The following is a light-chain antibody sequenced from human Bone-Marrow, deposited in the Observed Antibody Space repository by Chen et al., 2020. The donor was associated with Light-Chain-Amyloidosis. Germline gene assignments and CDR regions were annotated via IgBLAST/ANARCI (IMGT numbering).Light chain of an antibody. CDR1: QSVLYRSNNKNY. J-gene: IGKJ4*01. Sequence: DIVMTQSPDSLAVSLGERATINCKSSQSVLYRSNNKNYLAWYQQKPGQPPKLLIYWASTRESGVPDRFSGSGSGTDFTLTISSPQAEDVAVYYCQQYYSTPPLTFGGGTKVEIK. V-gene: IGKV4-1*01. CDR2: WAS. CDR3: QQYYSTPPLT.